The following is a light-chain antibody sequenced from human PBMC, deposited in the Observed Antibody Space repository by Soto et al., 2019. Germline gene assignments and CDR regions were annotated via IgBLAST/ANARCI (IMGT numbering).Light chain of an antibody. J-gene: IGKJ4*01. Sequence: IQLTQSPSSLSASVGDRVTITCRAGQDIGSALAWYQQRPGKAPKLLLYDASNLEAGVPSRFSGSGSGTDFTLTITSLRPEDFAPYYCQQCNGFTLTFGGGTKVQIK. CDR2: DAS. CDR1: QDIGSA. CDR3: QQCNGFTLT. V-gene: IGKV1-13*02.